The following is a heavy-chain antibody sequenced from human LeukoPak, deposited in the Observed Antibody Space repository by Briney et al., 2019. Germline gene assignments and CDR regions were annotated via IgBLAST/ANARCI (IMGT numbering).Heavy chain of an antibody. CDR2: INSSGDTT. D-gene: IGHD2-15*01. CDR1: GFTFSAYE. J-gene: IGHJ4*02. CDR3: ARVGCGGGGCYGQLDY. Sequence: GGSLRLSCAASGFTFSAYEMNWVRQAPGKGLEWISYINSSGDTTYYADSVTGRFTVSRDNAKNSLYLQMNSLRAEDTAVYYCARVGCGGGGCYGQLDYWGQGTLVTVSS. V-gene: IGHV3-48*03.